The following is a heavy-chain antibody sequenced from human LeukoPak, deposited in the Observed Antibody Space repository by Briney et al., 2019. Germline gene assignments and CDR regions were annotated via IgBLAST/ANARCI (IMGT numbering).Heavy chain of an antibody. CDR1: GYTFTNYF. V-gene: IGHV1-2*02. J-gene: IGHJ4*02. CDR2: INLNSGGT. Sequence: ASVKVSCKASGYTFTNYFFHWVGQPPGKGLEWMGWINLNSGGTNSAQKFQGRVTMTRDTSISTAYMELSRLTSDDTAVYYCAREAPDYADYWGQGTLVTVSS. D-gene: IGHD4-17*01. CDR3: AREAPDYADY.